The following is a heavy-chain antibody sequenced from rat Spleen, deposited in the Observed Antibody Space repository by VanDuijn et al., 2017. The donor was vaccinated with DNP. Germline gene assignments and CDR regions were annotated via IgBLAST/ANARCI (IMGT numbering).Heavy chain of an antibody. CDR2: ISYDARYT. CDR3: AGRPPPTRGPFDY. CDR1: GITFSDHN. V-gene: IGHV5-7*01. Sequence: EVQLVESGGGLVQPGRSLKLSCAVSGITFSDHNMAWVRQAPKKGLDWVAIISYDARYTYYQDSVKGRVTISRDNAKSTLYLQMVSLRSEDTATYYCAGRPPPTRGPFDYWGQGVTVTVSS. D-gene: IGHD1-4*01. J-gene: IGHJ2*01.